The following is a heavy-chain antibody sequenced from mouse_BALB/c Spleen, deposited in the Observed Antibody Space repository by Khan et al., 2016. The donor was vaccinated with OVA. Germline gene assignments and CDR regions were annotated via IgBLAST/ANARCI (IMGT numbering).Heavy chain of an antibody. V-gene: IGHV2-9*02. CDR2: IWAGGNT. D-gene: IGHD1-1*01. CDR3: AREDYYGSSPHAMDY. Sequence: VQLQESGPGLVAPSQSLSITCTVSGFSLTNYGVHWLRQPPGKGLEWLGLIWAGGNTNYNSALMSRLSISKDNSKSQVFLKMNSLQTDDTAIYYCAREDYYGSSPHAMDYWGQGTSVTVSS. J-gene: IGHJ4*01. CDR1: GFSLTNYG.